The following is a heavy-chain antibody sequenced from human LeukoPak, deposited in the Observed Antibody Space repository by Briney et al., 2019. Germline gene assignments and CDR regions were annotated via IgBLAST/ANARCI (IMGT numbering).Heavy chain of an antibody. CDR3: ARDVYDILTGYYHDH. J-gene: IGHJ4*02. V-gene: IGHV4-59*01. CDR2: IYYSGST. Sequence: SETLSLTCTVSGGSISSYYWSWIRQPPGKGLEWIGYIYYSGSTNYNSSFKSRVTISIDTSKNQFSLRLSSVTAADTAVYYCARDVYDILTGYYHDHWGQGTLVTVSS. CDR1: GGSISSYY. D-gene: IGHD3-9*01.